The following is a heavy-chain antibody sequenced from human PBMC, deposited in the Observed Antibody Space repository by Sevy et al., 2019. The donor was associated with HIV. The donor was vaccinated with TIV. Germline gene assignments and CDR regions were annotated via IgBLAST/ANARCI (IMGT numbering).Heavy chain of an antibody. J-gene: IGHJ4*02. D-gene: IGHD1-26*01. CDR2: IYPGDSDT. V-gene: IGHV5-51*01. CDR3: ARQKRSLVSGFDY. CDR1: GYSFTSYW. Sequence: GESLKISCKGSGYSFTSYWIGWVRQMPGNGLEWMGIIYPGDSDTRYSPAFQGQVTISADKSISTAYLQWSSLKASDTAMYYCARQKRSLVSGFDYWGQGTLVTVSS.